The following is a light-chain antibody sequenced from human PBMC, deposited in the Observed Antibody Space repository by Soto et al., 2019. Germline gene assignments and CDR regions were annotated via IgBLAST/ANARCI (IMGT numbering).Light chain of an antibody. J-gene: IGKJ4*01. CDR3: QPYNNWPLT. CDR2: DTS. CDR1: QGIGDT. V-gene: IGKV3-15*01. Sequence: VVRTRSPATLSDTPGEGATLSCRASQGIGDTLAWYQHKPGQTPRLLIYDTSTRATGVPTRFSGSRSGAEFTLTINSLQSEDFAVHYCQPYNNWPLTFGGGTKVDIK.